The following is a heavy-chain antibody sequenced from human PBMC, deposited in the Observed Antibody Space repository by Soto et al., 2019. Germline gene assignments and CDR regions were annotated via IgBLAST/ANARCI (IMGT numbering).Heavy chain of an antibody. V-gene: IGHV3-23*01. J-gene: IGHJ3*02. CDR1: GFIFSSYA. D-gene: IGHD3-22*01. Sequence: PGGSLRLSCAASGFIFSSYAMTWVRQGPGKGLEWVSGISGNGGTTYYADSVKGRFIISRDNSKNTLFLQMXXLRAEDSAIYYXXXXXAXSSGLDGXXIGGXXXMXXVSS. CDR3: XXXXAXSSGLDGXXI. CDR2: ISGNGGTT.